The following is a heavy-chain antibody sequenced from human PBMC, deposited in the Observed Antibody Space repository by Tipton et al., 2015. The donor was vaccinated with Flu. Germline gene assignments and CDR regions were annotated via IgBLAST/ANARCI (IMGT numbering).Heavy chain of an antibody. CDR3: ARDQVGLLPASHYYYGMDV. Sequence: TLSLTCTVSGGSISSSSYYWGWIRQPPGKGLEWIGSIYYSGSTYYNPSLKSRVTISVDTSKNQFSLKLSSVTAADTAVYYCARDQVGLLPASHYYYGMDVWGQGTTVTVSS. V-gene: IGHV4-39*07. J-gene: IGHJ6*02. CDR1: GGSISSSSYY. CDR2: IYYSGST. D-gene: IGHD2-2*01.